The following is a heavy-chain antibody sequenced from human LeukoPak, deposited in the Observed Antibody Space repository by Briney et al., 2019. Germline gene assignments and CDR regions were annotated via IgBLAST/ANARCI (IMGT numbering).Heavy chain of an antibody. CDR3: ARDGGPGVVPTHYAFDL. V-gene: IGHV3-48*03. D-gene: IGHD2-15*01. Sequence: GGSLRLSCAASRFSFSNYEMNWVRQAPGKGLEWISYISDNGRKTYYADSVKGRFTMSRDNAKNSLYLQMNSLRAEDMAVYYCARDGGPGVVPTHYAFDLWGQGTMVTVSS. J-gene: IGHJ3*01. CDR2: ISDNGRKT. CDR1: RFSFSNYE.